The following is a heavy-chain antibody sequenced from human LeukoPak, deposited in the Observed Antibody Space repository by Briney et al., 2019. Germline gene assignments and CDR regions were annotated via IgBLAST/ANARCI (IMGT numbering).Heavy chain of an antibody. CDR1: GYSFTGYY. CDR2: INPNSGGT. J-gene: IGHJ3*02. CDR3: ARDQFQPYYYDSSGYLDAFDI. V-gene: IGHV1-2*02. Sequence: GASVKVSCKASGYSFTGYYMHWVRQAPGQGLEWMGWINPNSGGTKYAQKFQGRVTMTRDTSISTAYMELRSLRSDDTAVYYCARDQFQPYYYDSSGYLDAFDIWGQGTMVTVSS. D-gene: IGHD3-22*01.